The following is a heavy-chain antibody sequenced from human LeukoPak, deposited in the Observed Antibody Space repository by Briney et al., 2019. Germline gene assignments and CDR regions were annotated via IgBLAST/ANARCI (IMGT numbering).Heavy chain of an antibody. Sequence: GGSLRLSCAASGFTVSSNYMSWVRQAPGKGLEWVSVIYSGGSTYYADSVKGRFTIPRDNSKNTLYLQMNSLRAEDTAVYYCARDEGTAIYFDYWGQGTLVTVSS. V-gene: IGHV3-53*01. CDR3: ARDEGTAIYFDY. CDR2: IYSGGST. J-gene: IGHJ4*02. D-gene: IGHD1-7*01. CDR1: GFTVSSNY.